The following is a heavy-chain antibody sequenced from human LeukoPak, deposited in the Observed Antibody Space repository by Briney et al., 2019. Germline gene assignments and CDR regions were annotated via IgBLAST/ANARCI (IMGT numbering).Heavy chain of an antibody. Sequence: GGSLRLPCAASGFTFSSYAMSWVRQAPGKGLEWVSAISGSGGSTYYADSVKGRFTISRDNSKNTLYLQMNSLRAEDTAVYYCAKSGGDYDILTGYHYFDYWGQGTLVTVSS. V-gene: IGHV3-23*01. D-gene: IGHD3-9*01. J-gene: IGHJ4*02. CDR1: GFTFSSYA. CDR2: ISGSGGST. CDR3: AKSGGDYDILTGYHYFDY.